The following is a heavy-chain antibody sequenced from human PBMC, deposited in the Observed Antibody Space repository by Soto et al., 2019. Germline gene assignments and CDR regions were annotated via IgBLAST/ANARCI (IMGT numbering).Heavy chain of an antibody. J-gene: IGHJ6*02. CDR1: GYTFTSYG. CDR3: ARDGALGENHYYYGMDV. Sequence: QVQLVQSGAEVKKPGASVKVSCKAYGYTFTSYGISWVRQAPGQGLEWMGWISAYNGNTNYAQKLQGRVTMTTDTSTSTAYMELRSLRSDDTAVYYCARDGALGENHYYYGMDVWGQGTTVTVSS. V-gene: IGHV1-18*01. CDR2: ISAYNGNT. D-gene: IGHD3-10*01.